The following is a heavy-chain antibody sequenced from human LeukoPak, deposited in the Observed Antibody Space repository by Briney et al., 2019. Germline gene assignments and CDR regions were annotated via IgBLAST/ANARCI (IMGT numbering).Heavy chain of an antibody. Sequence: ASVTVSCKASGYIFTDYAIHWLRQAPGQRPEWMGWMNAGNGNTKYSQKFQGRITLIRDTSAATAYMELSSLRHDDLAVYYCARGRGTSGSNRDFHYYYYMDVWGKGATVTVSS. J-gene: IGHJ6*03. V-gene: IGHV1-3*01. D-gene: IGHD2-15*01. CDR1: GYIFTDYA. CDR2: MNAGNGNT. CDR3: ARGRGTSGSNRDFHYYYYMDV.